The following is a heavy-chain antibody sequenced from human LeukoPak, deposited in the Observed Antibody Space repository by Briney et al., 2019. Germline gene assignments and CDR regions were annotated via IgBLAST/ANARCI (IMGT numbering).Heavy chain of an antibody. Sequence: SETLSLTCAVYGGSFSGYYWSWIRQPPGKGLEWIGEINHSGSTNYNPSLKSRVTISVDTSKNQFSLKLSSVTAADTAVYYCARQTPYRVRGVISYYYYYYMDVWGKGTTVTISS. D-gene: IGHD3-10*01. V-gene: IGHV4-34*01. CDR1: GGSFSGYY. CDR3: ARQTPYRVRGVISYYYYYYMDV. CDR2: INHSGST. J-gene: IGHJ6*03.